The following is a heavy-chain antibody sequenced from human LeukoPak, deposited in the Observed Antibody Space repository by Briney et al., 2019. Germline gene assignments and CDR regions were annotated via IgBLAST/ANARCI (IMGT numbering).Heavy chain of an antibody. V-gene: IGHV3-30*02. CDR3: AKEGTASKPSDLDR. D-gene: IGHD1/OR15-1a*01. J-gene: IGHJ5*02. Sequence: GGSLRLSCAASGFTFTDYGMHWVRQAPGKGLKWVAFVRFDGNGKYYADSVKGRFTISRDNSKNTVSLQMNSLRYEDTAVYYCAKEGTASKPSDLDRWGQGTLVTV. CDR2: VRFDGNGK. CDR1: GFTFTDYG.